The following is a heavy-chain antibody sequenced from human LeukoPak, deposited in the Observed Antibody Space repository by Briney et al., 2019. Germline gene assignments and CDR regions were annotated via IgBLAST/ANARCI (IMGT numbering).Heavy chain of an antibody. J-gene: IGHJ4*02. CDR2: IYYSGTT. CDR1: GGSISSYY. Sequence: SESLSLTCTVSGGSISSYYWSWIRQPPGKGLEWIGSIYYSGTTYYNPSLASRVTIFVDTSKNQFSLRLSSVTAADTAVYYCARRDQAIDYWGQGTLVTVSS. D-gene: IGHD5-24*01. V-gene: IGHV4-39*01. CDR3: ARRDQAIDY.